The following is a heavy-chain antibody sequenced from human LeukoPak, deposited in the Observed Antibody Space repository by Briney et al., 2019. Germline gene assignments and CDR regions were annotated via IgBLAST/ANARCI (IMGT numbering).Heavy chain of an antibody. Sequence: HPGGSLRLSCAASGYTFSSYEMNWVRQAPGKGLEWVSYISSSGSTIYCADSVKGRFTISRDNAKNSLFLQMNSLRAEDTAVYYCARDGGRKEDYWGQGTLVTVSS. CDR2: ISSSGSTI. J-gene: IGHJ4*02. CDR1: GYTFSSYE. D-gene: IGHD6-25*01. CDR3: ARDGGRKEDY. V-gene: IGHV3-48*03.